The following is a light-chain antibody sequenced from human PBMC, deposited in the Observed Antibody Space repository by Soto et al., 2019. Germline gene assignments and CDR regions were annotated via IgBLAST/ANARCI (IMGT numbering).Light chain of an antibody. CDR3: QQYGSSPLFT. J-gene: IGKJ3*01. CDR2: GAS. CDR1: QSVSSSY. Sequence: EIVLTQSPGTLSLSPGERATLSCRASQSVSSSYLAGYQQKRGQAPRLLIYGASSRATGIPDRFSGSGSGTDFTLTISRLEPEDFAVYYCQQYGSSPLFTVGPGTKVDIK. V-gene: IGKV3-20*01.